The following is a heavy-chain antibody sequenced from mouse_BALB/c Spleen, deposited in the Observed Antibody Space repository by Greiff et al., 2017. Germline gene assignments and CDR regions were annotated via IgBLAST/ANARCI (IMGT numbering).Heavy chain of an antibody. CDR2: IDPANGNT. CDR1: GFNIKDTY. V-gene: IGHV14-3*02. CDR3: ARSSGSTWYFDV. D-gene: IGHD1-1*01. Sequence: EVHLVESGAELVKPGASVKLSCTASGFNIKDTYMHWVKQRPEQGLEWIGRIDPANGNTKYDPKFQGKATITADTSSNTAYLQLSSLTSEDTAVYYCARSSGSTWYFDVWGAGTTVTVSS. J-gene: IGHJ1*01.